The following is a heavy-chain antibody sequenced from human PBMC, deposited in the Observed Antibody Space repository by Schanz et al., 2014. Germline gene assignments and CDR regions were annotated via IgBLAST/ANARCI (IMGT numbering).Heavy chain of an antibody. CDR3: VRGGGSYAFDY. Sequence: QVHLVQSGPEVKRPGASVKVSCKASGYTFTRYGISWVRQAPGQGFEWMGWISGDNGKTKYEEKLQGRVTMTTDTSTRTVYMALRSLRSDDTAKYYCVRGGGSYAFDYWGQGTLVTVSS. CDR2: ISGDNGKT. V-gene: IGHV1-18*01. J-gene: IGHJ4*02. CDR1: GYTFTRYG. D-gene: IGHD1-26*01.